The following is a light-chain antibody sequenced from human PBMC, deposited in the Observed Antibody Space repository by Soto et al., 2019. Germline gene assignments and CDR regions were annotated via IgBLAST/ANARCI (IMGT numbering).Light chain of an antibody. CDR1: QSVGDTY. V-gene: IGKV3-11*01. Sequence: EIVLTQSPGTLSLSPGERATLSCRASQSVGDTYLAWYQQKPGQAPRLLIYDAYNRATGIPPRFSGSGSGTDFTLTISSLEPEDSAVYYCQQRHMWPITFGQGTRLEIK. CDR3: QQRHMWPIT. J-gene: IGKJ5*01. CDR2: DAY.